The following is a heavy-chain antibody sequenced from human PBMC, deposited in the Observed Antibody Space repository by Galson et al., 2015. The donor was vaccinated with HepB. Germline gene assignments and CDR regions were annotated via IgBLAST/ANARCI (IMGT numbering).Heavy chain of an antibody. V-gene: IGHV4-34*01. CDR1: GGSFSGYY. CDR3: ARAFLLIAARPGSGWFDP. J-gene: IGHJ5*02. D-gene: IGHD6-6*01. Sequence: SETLSLTCAVYGGSFSGYYWSWIRQPPGKGLEWIGEINHSGSTNYNPSLKSRVTISVDTSKNQFSLKLSSVTAADTAVYYCARAFLLIAARPGSGWFDPWGQGTLVTVSS. CDR2: INHSGST.